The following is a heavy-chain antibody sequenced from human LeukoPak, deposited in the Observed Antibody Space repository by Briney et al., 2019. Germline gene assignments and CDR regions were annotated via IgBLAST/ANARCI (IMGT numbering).Heavy chain of an antibody. CDR1: GGSISSCGYY. V-gene: IGHV4-31*03. CDR2: IYYSGST. CDR3: ARVDYGNFDY. D-gene: IGHD4/OR15-4a*01. J-gene: IGHJ4*02. Sequence: SETLSLTCTVSGGSISSCGYYWSWIRQHPGKGLEWIGYIYYSGSTYYNPSLKSRVTISVDTSKKQFSLKLSSVTAADTAVYYCARVDYGNFDYWGQGTLVTVSS.